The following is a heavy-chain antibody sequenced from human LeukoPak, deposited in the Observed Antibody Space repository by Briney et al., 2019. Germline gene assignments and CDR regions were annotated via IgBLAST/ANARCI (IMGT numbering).Heavy chain of an antibody. V-gene: IGHV4-34*01. CDR2: INRSGST. CDR1: GGSFSGYY. Sequence: PSETLSLTCAVYGGSFSGYYWSWIRQPPGKGLEWIGEINRSGSTNYNPSLKSRVTISVDTSKNQFSLKLSSVTAADTAVYYCARGKKLLWFGELLAHRYNWFDPWGQGTLVTVSS. D-gene: IGHD3-10*01. CDR3: ARGKKLLWFGELLAHRYNWFDP. J-gene: IGHJ5*02.